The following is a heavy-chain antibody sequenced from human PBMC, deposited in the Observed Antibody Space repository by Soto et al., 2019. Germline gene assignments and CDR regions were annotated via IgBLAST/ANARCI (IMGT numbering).Heavy chain of an antibody. Sequence: EVQLVESGGGLVQPGGSLRLSCAASGFTFSSYWMSWVRQAPGKGLEWVANIKQDGSEKYYVDSVKGRFTISRDNAKKSLYLQMNSLRAEDTAVYYCASDNPSWGVDYWGQGTLVTVSS. D-gene: IGHD3-16*01. CDR2: IKQDGSEK. CDR3: ASDNPSWGVDY. J-gene: IGHJ4*02. CDR1: GFTFSSYW. V-gene: IGHV3-7*04.